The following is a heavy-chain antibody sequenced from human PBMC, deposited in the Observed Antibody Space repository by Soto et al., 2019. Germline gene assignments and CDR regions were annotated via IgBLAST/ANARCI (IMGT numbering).Heavy chain of an antibody. J-gene: IGHJ4*02. V-gene: IGHV3-23*01. CDR2: IGGSSDST. D-gene: IGHD3-22*01. CDR1: GFTFRSYA. CDR3: AKRDSTGYYYFNY. Sequence: GGSLRLSCAASGFTFRSYAMSWVRQPPGKGLEWVSGIGGSSDSTFYAHSVKGRFTISRDNSKDTLYLQMNSLRAEDTAVYYCAKRDSTGYYYFNYWGQGTLVTVSS.